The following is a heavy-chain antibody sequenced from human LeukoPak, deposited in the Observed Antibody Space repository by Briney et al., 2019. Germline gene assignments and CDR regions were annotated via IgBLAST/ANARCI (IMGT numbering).Heavy chain of an antibody. D-gene: IGHD3-10*01. CDR2: IYYSGST. V-gene: IGHV4-30-4*01. Sequence: SQTLSLTCTVSGGSISSGDYYWSWIRQPPGKGLEWIGYIYYSGSTYYNPSLKSRVTISVDTSKNQFSLKLSSVTAADTAVYYCARDSRFGELIFYYGMDVWGQGTTVTVSS. CDR3: ARDSRFGELIFYYGMDV. J-gene: IGHJ6*02. CDR1: GGSISSGDYY.